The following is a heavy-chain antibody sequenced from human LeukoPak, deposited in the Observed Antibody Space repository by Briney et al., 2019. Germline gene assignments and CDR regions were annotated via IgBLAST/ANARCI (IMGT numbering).Heavy chain of an antibody. CDR1: GYTFTGYY. V-gene: IGHV1-2*02. J-gene: IGHJ6*03. D-gene: IGHD2/OR15-2a*01. CDR3: ARTPSMDYYYYMDV. Sequence: ASVKVSCKASGYTFTGYYILWVRQAPGQGLEWMGWINPNNGGTNYAQKFRGRVTMTRDTSINTAYMELSRLRSDDTAVYYCARTPSMDYYYYMDVWGKGTTVTVSS. CDR2: INPNNGGT.